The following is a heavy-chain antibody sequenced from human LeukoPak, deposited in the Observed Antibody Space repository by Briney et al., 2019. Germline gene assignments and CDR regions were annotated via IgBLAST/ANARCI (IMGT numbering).Heavy chain of an antibody. V-gene: IGHV3-7*01. CDR3: ARDRLVKTIAAAGMDYYYYMDV. D-gene: IGHD6-13*01. CDR2: IKQDGSEK. CDR1: GFTFSSYW. Sequence: GGSLRLSCAASGFTFSSYWMSWVRQAPGKGLEWVANIKQDGSEKYYVDSVKGRFTISRDNAKNSLYLQMNSLRAEDTAVYYCARDRLVKTIAAAGMDYYYYMDVWGKGTTVTVSS. J-gene: IGHJ6*03.